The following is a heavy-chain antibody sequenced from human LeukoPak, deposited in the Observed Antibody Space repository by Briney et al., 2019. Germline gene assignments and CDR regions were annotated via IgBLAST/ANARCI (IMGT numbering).Heavy chain of an antibody. J-gene: IGHJ4*02. CDR2: IYYSGST. CDR1: GGSISSSSYY. Sequence: SETLSLTCTVSGGSISSSSYYWGWIRQPPGKGLEWIGSIYYSGSTYYNPSLKSRVTISVDTSKNQFSLKLSSVTAADTAVYYCARRGSLEQQLVPYFDYWGQGTLVTVSS. CDR3: ARRGSLEQQLVPYFDY. V-gene: IGHV4-39*07. D-gene: IGHD6-13*01.